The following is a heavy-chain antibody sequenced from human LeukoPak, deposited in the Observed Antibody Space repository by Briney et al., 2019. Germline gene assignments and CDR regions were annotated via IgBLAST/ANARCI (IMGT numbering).Heavy chain of an antibody. CDR3: ARVALGSWYFDL. J-gene: IGHJ2*01. CDR2: ISTYNGNT. V-gene: IGHV1-18*01. Sequence: ASVKVSCKASGYTFTTYAISWVRQAPGQGLEWMGWISTYNGNTNYAQKFQGRVTLTTDTSTRTAYMDLRSLRSDDTAVYHCARVALGSWYFDLWGRGTLVTVSS. CDR1: GYTFTTYA. D-gene: IGHD2-15*01.